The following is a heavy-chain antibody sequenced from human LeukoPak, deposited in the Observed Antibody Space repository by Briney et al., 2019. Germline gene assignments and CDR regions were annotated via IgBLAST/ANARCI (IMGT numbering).Heavy chain of an antibody. CDR1: VYTFTSYD. D-gene: IGHD6-19*01. V-gene: IGHV1-8*03. CDR2: MNPNSGKT. J-gene: IGHJ6*03. CDR3: ARGVGPSGQWLVLQYYYYMDV. Sequence: GASVTVSCKPSVYTFTSYDINWVRQAAGQGLEWLGWMNPNSGKTGYTQKFQGRVTITSNTSISTAYMELSSLRSEDTAVYYCARGVGPSGQWLVLQYYYYMDVWGKGTTVTISS.